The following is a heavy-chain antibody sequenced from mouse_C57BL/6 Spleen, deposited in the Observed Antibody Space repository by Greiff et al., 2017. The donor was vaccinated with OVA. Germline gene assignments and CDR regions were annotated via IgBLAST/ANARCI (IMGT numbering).Heavy chain of an antibody. D-gene: IGHD1-1*01. CDR3: ARSTTVVEGYFDV. V-gene: IGHV1-59*01. CDR1: GYTFTSYW. Sequence: QVQLQQPGAELVRPGTSVKLSCKASGYTFTSYWMHWVKQRPGQGLEWIGVIDPSDSYTNYNQKFKGKATLTVDTSSSTAYMQLSSLTSEDSAVYYCARSTTVVEGYFDVWGTGTTVTVSS. CDR2: IDPSDSYT. J-gene: IGHJ1*03.